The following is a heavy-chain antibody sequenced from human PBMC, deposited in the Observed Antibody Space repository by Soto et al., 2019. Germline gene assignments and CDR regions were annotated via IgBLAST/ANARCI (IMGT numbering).Heavy chain of an antibody. CDR1: GFNLSHPW. Sequence: GGSLRLSCVASGFNLSHPWMTWVRQAAGKGLEWVGRIKSKTDGRTADYAAPVKGRATISRDDSKNTVYLQMNSLKTEDTAVYYCTTGIYYDILTGYHNVAYWGQGALVTVSS. V-gene: IGHV3-15*01. CDR3: TTGIYYDILTGYHNVAY. J-gene: IGHJ4*02. D-gene: IGHD3-9*01. CDR2: IKSKTDGRTA.